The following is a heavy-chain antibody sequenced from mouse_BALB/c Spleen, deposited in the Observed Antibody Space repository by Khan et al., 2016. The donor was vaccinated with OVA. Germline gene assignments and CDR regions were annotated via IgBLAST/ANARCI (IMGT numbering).Heavy chain of an antibody. D-gene: IGHD4-1*02. CDR1: GYTFTNYG. J-gene: IGHJ1*01. CDR2: INTYTGEP. V-gene: IGHV9-3-1*01. CDR3: ARSNSSWYFDV. Sequence: QFQLVQSGPELKKPGETVKISCKASGYTFTNYGMNWVKQAPGKGLKWMGWINTYTGEPTYADDFKGRSAFSLETSASTAYLQIKNLKNDDTATYFCARSNSSWYFDVWGAGTTVTVSS.